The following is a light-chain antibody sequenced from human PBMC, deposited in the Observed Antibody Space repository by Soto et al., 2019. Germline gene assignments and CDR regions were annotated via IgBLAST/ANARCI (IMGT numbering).Light chain of an antibody. Sequence: QSALTQPPSASGSPGQSVTISCTGTSSDVGGYNYVSWYQQYPDKVPKLMIYEANKRPSGVPDRFSGSKSGNTASLTISGLQADDEADYYCSSYAGGNNVFGTGTKLTV. CDR1: SSDVGGYNY. CDR3: SSYAGGNNV. CDR2: EAN. J-gene: IGLJ1*01. V-gene: IGLV2-8*01.